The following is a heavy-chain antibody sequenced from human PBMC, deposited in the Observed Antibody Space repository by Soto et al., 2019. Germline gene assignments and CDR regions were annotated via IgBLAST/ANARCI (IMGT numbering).Heavy chain of an antibody. V-gene: IGHV4-39*02. Sequence: ETLSLTCTVSGGPISSSTQYWGWVRQPPGEGLEWIGCIYHSGTTYYNPSLKSRVIISIDTSKTHFSLQLNSVTAADSAVYYCVTAPTSSGWTFDYWGQGILVTVSS. CDR3: VTAPTSSGWTFDY. D-gene: IGHD6-19*01. CDR1: GGPISSSTQY. J-gene: IGHJ4*02. CDR2: IYHSGTT.